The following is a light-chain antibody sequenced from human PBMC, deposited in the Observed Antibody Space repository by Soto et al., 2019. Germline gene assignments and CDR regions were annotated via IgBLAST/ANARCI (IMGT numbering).Light chain of an antibody. CDR2: GAS. J-gene: IGKJ2*01. CDR1: QSVSSSY. CDR3: QQYGSSPGRYT. Sequence: EIVLTQSPGTLSLSPGERATLSCRASQSVSSSYLAWYQQKPGQAPRLLTDGASSRATGIPARFSGSGSGTDCTFTISRLEPEDFAVYYCQQYGSSPGRYTFGQGTKLEIK. V-gene: IGKV3-20*01.